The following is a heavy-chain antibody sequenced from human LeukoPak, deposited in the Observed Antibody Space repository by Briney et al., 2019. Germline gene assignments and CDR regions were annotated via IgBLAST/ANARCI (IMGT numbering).Heavy chain of an antibody. CDR1: GFTFSAYY. D-gene: IGHD3-10*01. Sequence: GGSLRLSCVASGFTFSAYYMTWIRQAPGKGLEWVSYISSSGSDIYHADSVKGRFTISRDNAKNSLYLQMNSLRAEDTAVYYCARDPYGSGRKGSWGQGTLVTVSS. CDR3: ARDPYGSGRKGS. CDR2: ISSSGSDI. V-gene: IGHV3-11*04. J-gene: IGHJ5*02.